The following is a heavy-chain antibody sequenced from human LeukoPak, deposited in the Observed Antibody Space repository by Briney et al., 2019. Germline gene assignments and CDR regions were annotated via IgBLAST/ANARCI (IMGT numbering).Heavy chain of an antibody. CDR2: MNPSSGNT. Sequence: ASVKVSCKASGYTFTSYDINWVRQATGQGLEWMGWMNPSSGNTGYAQKFQGRVTMTRNTSISTAYMELSSLRSEDAAVYYCARALDSSGYYFRELMVDYWGQGTLVTVSS. CDR3: ARALDSSGYYFRELMVDY. J-gene: IGHJ4*02. D-gene: IGHD3-22*01. V-gene: IGHV1-8*01. CDR1: GYTFTSYD.